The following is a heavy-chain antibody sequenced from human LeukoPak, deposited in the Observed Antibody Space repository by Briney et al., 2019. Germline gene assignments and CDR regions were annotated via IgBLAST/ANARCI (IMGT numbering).Heavy chain of an antibody. V-gene: IGHV4-34*01. CDR1: GGSFSGYH. CDR2: INHNGNT. CDR3: ARGRDFWSGYYYFMDV. D-gene: IGHD3-3*01. Sequence: SETLSLTCAVYGGSFSGYHWSWIRQPPGKGLEWIGEINHNGNTKYNPSLKSRVTISVDTSKSQLSLKLSSVTAADTAIYYCARGRDFWSGYYYFMDVWGKGTTVTVSS. J-gene: IGHJ6*03.